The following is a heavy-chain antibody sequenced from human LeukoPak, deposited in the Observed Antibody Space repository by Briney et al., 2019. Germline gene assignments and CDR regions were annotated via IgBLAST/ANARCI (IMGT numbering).Heavy chain of an antibody. V-gene: IGHV4-59*08. CDR2: IYYSGST. D-gene: IGHD2-21*02. CDR1: GGSISSYY. CDR3: ARHAYCGGDCYRYFDY. J-gene: IGHJ4*02. Sequence: SETLSLTCTVSGGSISSYYWSWLRQPPGKGLEWIGYIYYSGSTNYNPSLQSRVTISVDTSKNQFSLKLSSVTAADTAVYYCARHAYCGGDCYRYFDYWGQGTLVSVSS.